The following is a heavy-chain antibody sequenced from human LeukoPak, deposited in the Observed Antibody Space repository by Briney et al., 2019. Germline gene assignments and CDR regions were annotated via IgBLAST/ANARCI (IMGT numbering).Heavy chain of an antibody. J-gene: IGHJ4*02. V-gene: IGHV1-2*02. Sequence: ASVKVSCKASGYTFTGYYMHWVRQAPGQGLEWMGWINPNSGGTNYAQKFQGRVTMTRDTSISTAYMELSRLRSDDTAVYYCARVIKEGIVGDTTLTDYWGQGILVTVSS. D-gene: IGHD1-26*01. CDR2: INPNSGGT. CDR1: GYTFTGYY. CDR3: ARVIKEGIVGDTTLTDY.